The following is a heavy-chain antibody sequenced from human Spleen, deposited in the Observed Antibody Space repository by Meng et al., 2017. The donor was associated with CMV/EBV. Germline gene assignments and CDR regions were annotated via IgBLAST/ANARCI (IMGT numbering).Heavy chain of an antibody. Sequence: GESLKISCAASGFSFTSYAMSWVRQAPGKGLEWVSSIYSDGVDTYYADSVKGRFTISRDNSKNTLYLQMNSLRAEDTAFYYCARDLVVVPAAHDYWGQGTLVTVSS. CDR3: ARDLVVVPAAHDY. D-gene: IGHD2-2*01. V-gene: IGHV3-23*05. J-gene: IGHJ4*02. CDR2: IYSDGVDT. CDR1: GFSFTSYA.